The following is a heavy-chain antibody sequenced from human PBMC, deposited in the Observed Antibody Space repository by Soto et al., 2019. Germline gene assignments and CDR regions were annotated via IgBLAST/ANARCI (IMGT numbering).Heavy chain of an antibody. Sequence: VSGPTLVNPTQTLTLTCTFSGFSLSTSGVGVGWIRQPPGKALEWLALIYWDDDKRYSPSLKSRLTITKDTSKNQVVLTMTNMDPVDTATYYCAHALAIPAAMEGWFGPWGQGTLVTVSS. CDR3: AHALAIPAAMEGWFGP. J-gene: IGHJ5*02. CDR1: GFSLSTSGVG. V-gene: IGHV2-5*02. CDR2: IYWDDDK. D-gene: IGHD2-2*01.